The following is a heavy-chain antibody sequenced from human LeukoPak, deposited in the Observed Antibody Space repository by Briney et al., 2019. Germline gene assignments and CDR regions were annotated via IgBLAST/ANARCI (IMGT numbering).Heavy chain of an antibody. V-gene: IGHV3-7*01. J-gene: IGHJ6*02. D-gene: IGHD3-9*01. CDR2: IKQDGSAK. Sequence: GGSLRLSCTASGFTFSDYWMTWVRQAPGKGLEWVANIKQDGSAKYYVDSVKGRFTISRDNAKNSLYLQMDSLRVEDTAVYYCARDLDDILTGYYYYYYGMDVWGQGTTVTVSS. CDR3: ARDLDDILTGYYYYYYGMDV. CDR1: GFTFSDYW.